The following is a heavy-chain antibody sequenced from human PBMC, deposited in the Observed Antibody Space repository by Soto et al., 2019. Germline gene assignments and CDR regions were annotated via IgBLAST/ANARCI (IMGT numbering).Heavy chain of an antibody. D-gene: IGHD5-18*01. CDR3: ARKIYDSDTGPNFQYYFDS. Sequence: PGESLKISCKGSGYSFAGYWITWVRQKTGKGLEWMGRIDPSDSQTYYSSSLRGHVTISVTKSITTVFLQWSSLRASDTAMYYCARKIYDSDTGPNFQYYFDSWGQGTPVTVSS. V-gene: IGHV5-10-1*01. J-gene: IGHJ4*02. CDR1: GYSFAGYW. CDR2: IDPSDSQT.